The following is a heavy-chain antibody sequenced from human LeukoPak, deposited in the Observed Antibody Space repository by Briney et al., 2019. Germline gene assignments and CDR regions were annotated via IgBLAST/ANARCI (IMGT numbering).Heavy chain of an antibody. V-gene: IGHV3-53*01. D-gene: IGHD2-15*01. J-gene: IGHJ4*02. CDR2: IYSDGST. CDR3: ARGAATPFDY. CDR1: GFTVSSNY. Sequence: TGGSLRLSCAASGFTVSSNYMSRVRQAPGKGLEWVSVIYSDGSTYYADSVKGRFTISRDNSKNTLYLQMNSLRAEDTAVYYCARGAATPFDYWGQGTLVTVSS.